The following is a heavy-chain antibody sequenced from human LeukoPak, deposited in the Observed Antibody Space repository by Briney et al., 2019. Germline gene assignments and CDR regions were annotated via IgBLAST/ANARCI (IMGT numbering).Heavy chain of an antibody. J-gene: IGHJ4*02. CDR3: ARGGASDGYGWSPFDY. CDR1: GGSISSYY. D-gene: IGHD5-24*01. CDR2: IYTSGST. V-gene: IGHV4-4*09. Sequence: SETLSLTCTVSGGSISSYYWSWIRQPPGKGLEWIGYIYTSGSTNYNPSLKSRVTISVDTSKNQFSLKLSSVTAADTAVYYCARGGASDGYGWSPFDYWGQGTLVTVSS.